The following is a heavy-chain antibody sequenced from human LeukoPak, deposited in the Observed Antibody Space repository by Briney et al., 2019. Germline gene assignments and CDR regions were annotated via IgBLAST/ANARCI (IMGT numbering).Heavy chain of an antibody. Sequence: SETLSLTCTVSGGSISSYYWSWIRQPPGKGLEWIGYIYYSGSTNYNPSLKSRVTISVDTSKNQFSLKLSSVTAADTAVYYCARLIPAATNWFDPWGQGTLVTVSS. CDR1: GGSISSYY. CDR3: ARLIPAATNWFDP. D-gene: IGHD2-2*01. J-gene: IGHJ5*02. CDR2: IYYSGST. V-gene: IGHV4-59*08.